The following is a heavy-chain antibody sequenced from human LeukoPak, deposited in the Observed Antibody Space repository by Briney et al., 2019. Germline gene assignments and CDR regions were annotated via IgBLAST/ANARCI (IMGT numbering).Heavy chain of an antibody. CDR3: ASYSGSYFGYDAFDI. V-gene: IGHV1-8*02. CDR1: GYTFTSYG. D-gene: IGHD1-26*01. CDR2: MNPNSGNT. J-gene: IGHJ3*02. Sequence: GASVKVSCKASGYTFTSYGISWVRQATGQGLEWMGWMNPNSGNTGYAQKFQGRVTMTRNTSISTAYMELSSLRSEDTAVYYCASYSGSYFGYDAFDIWGQGTMVTVSS.